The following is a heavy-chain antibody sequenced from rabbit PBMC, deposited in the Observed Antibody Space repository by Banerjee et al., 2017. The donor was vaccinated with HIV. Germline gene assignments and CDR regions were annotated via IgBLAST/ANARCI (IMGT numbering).Heavy chain of an antibody. CDR1: GIDFSSYG. J-gene: IGHJ6*01. V-gene: IGHV1S45*01. CDR2: IYAGSSGTT. Sequence: QEQLVESGGGLVQPGGSLTLSCKASGIDFSSYGISWVRQAPGKGLEWIACIYAGSSGTTYYASWAKGRFTVSKTSSTTVTLQMTSLTAADTATYFCARHVDAMDLWGPGTLVTVS. CDR3: ARHVDAMDL.